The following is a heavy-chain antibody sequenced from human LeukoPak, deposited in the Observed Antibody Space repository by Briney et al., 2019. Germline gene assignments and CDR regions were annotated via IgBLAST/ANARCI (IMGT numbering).Heavy chain of an antibody. V-gene: IGHV3-66*01. CDR3: AREPPGYYGSGSYYGMDV. Sequence: PGGSLRLSCAASGFTVSSNYMSWVRQAPGKGLEWVSVIYSGGSTYYADSVKGRFTISRDNSKNSLYLQMNSLRAEDTAVYYCAREPPGYYGSGSYYGMDVWGQGTTVTVSS. CDR2: IYSGGST. J-gene: IGHJ6*02. D-gene: IGHD3-10*01. CDR1: GFTVSSNY.